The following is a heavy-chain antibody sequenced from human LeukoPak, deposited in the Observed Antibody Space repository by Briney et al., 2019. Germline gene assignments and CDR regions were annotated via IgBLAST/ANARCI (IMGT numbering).Heavy chain of an antibody. J-gene: IGHJ4*02. D-gene: IGHD6-19*01. V-gene: IGHV3-21*01. Sequence: GGSLRLSCAASGFTFSSQNMNWARQAPGKGLEWIAYISTSGDSTKYADSVEGRFAISRDNVENSLYLLMNSLRVDDTAVYYCVKNGWLDYWGQGIVVTVSS. CDR2: ISTSGDST. CDR3: VKNGWLDY. CDR1: GFTFSSQN.